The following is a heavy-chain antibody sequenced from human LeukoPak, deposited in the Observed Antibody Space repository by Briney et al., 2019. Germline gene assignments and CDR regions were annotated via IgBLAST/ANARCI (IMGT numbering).Heavy chain of an antibody. Sequence: SETLSLTCTVSGGSISSGDYYWTWIRQPAGKGLEWIGRIYSSGSTNYNPSLKSRVTISVDTSKNQFSLKLSSVTAADTAVYYCAREQAQDNWFDPWGQGTLVTVSS. CDR1: GGSISSGDYY. V-gene: IGHV4-61*02. CDR2: IYSSGST. CDR3: AREQAQDNWFDP. J-gene: IGHJ5*02.